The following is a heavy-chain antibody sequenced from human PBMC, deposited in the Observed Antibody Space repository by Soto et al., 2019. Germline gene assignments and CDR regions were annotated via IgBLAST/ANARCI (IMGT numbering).Heavy chain of an antibody. CDR3: ARVVVAGFSYGMDV. D-gene: IGHD2-15*01. CDR2: IYHSGST. J-gene: IGHJ6*02. CDR1: GGSISSSSYY. V-gene: IGHV4-39*07. Sequence: PSETLSLTCTVSGGSISSSSYYWGWIRQPPGKGLEWIGKIYHSGSTYYNPSPKSRVTISVDTSKNQFSLKLSSVTAADTAVYYCARVVVAGFSYGMDVWGQGTTVTVSS.